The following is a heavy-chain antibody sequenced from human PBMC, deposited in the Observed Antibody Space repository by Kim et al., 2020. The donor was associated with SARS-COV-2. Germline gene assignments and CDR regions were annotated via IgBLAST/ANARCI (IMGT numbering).Heavy chain of an antibody. V-gene: IGHV3-30*18. CDR3: AKDLRYYDILTGYYSLGYGMDV. Sequence: GGSLRLSCAASGFTFSSYGMHWVRQAPGKGLEWVAVISYDGSNKYYADSVKGRFTISRDNSKNTLYLQMNSLRAEDTAVYYCAKDLRYYDILTGYYSLGYGMDVWGQETTVTVSS. CDR1: GFTFSSYG. J-gene: IGHJ6*02. CDR2: ISYDGSNK. D-gene: IGHD3-9*01.